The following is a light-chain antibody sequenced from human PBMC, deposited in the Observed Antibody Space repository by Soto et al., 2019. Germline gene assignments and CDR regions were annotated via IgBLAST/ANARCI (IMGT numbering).Light chain of an antibody. CDR2: LEGSGSY. J-gene: IGLJ3*02. V-gene: IGLV4-60*02. Sequence: QPVLTQSSSASASLGSSVKLTCTLSSGHSSYIIAWHQQQPGKAPRYLMKLEGSGSYNKGSGVPDRFSGSSSGADRYLTISNLQFEDEADYYCETWDSNTYWVFGGGTNLTVL. CDR3: ETWDSNTYWV. CDR1: SGHSSYI.